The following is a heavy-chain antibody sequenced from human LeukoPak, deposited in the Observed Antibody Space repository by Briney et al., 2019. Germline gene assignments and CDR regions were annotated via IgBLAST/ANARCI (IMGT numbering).Heavy chain of an antibody. CDR2: IYHSGST. CDR1: GYSISSGDY. D-gene: IGHD2-15*01. V-gene: IGHV4-38-2*01. J-gene: IGHJ4*02. Sequence: ASETLSLTCAVSGYSISSGDYWGWIRQPPGKGLEWIGSIYHSGSTYYNPSLKSRVTISVDTSKNHLSLKLSSVTAADTAVYYCARFRVPTSKNYSDDYWGQGSLVTVSS. CDR3: ARFRVPTSKNYSDDY.